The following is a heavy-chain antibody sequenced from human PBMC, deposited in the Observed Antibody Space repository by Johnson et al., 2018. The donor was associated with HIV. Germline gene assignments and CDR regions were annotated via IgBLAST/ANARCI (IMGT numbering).Heavy chain of an antibody. D-gene: IGHD1-26*01. CDR2: IWYDGSNK. CDR3: AKDPYSGSPIDI. J-gene: IGHJ3*02. V-gene: IGHV3-30*18. Sequence: QVQLVESGGGVVQPGRSLRLSCAASGFTFSSYGMHWVRQAPGKGLEWVAVIWYDGSNKYYADSVKGRFTISRDNSKNTLYLQMNSLRAEDTDVYYCAKDPYSGSPIDIWGQGTMVTVSS. CDR1: GFTFSSYG.